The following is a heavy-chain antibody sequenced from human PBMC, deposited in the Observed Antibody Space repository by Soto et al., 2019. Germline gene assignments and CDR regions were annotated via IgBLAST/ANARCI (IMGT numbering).Heavy chain of an antibody. CDR3: AKGRHGSSYSAADY. CDR1: GFTSSNFG. CDR2: MSYDGSNE. D-gene: IGHD6-6*01. J-gene: IGHJ4*02. Sequence: VHLVESGGGVVQPGRSLRLSCAASGFTSSNFGMHWVRQAPGKGLEWVAVMSYDGSNEYYGDSVKGRFTISRDSSKNTLFLQMNSLRAEDTAVYYCAKGRHGSSYSAADYSGQGTLVTVSS. V-gene: IGHV3-30*18.